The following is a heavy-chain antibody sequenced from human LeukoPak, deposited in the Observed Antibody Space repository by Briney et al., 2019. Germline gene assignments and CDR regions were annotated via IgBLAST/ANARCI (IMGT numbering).Heavy chain of an antibody. V-gene: IGHV3-21*01. CDR1: GFTFSSYS. Sequence: GGSLRLSCAASGFTFSSYSMNWVRQAPVKGLEWVSSISSSSSYIYYADSVKGRFTISRDNAKNSLYLQMNSLRAEDTAVYYCASRYSGSSRDYWGQGTLVTVSS. D-gene: IGHD1-26*01. J-gene: IGHJ4*02. CDR2: ISSSSSYI. CDR3: ASRYSGSSRDY.